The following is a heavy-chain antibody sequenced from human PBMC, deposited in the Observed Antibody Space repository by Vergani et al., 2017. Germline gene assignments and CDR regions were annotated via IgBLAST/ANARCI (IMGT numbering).Heavy chain of an antibody. V-gene: IGHV3-21*01. CDR2: INSRSNYI. D-gene: IGHD5-24*01. Sequence: EVQLVESGGGLVKPGGSLRLSCAVSGFTFSTYSMNWVRQAPGKGLEWDSTINSRSNYIHYADSVKGRFIISRDNANNSVYLHMNSLRVEDTAVYYCATDKMIGRWMQFVYWGQGTLVSVSS. CDR1: GFTFSTYS. J-gene: IGHJ4*02. CDR3: ATDKMIGRWMQFVY.